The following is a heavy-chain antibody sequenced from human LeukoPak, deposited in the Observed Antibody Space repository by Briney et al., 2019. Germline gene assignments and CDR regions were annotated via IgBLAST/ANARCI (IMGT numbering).Heavy chain of an antibody. D-gene: IGHD5-12*01. CDR2: ISSDGGST. CDR1: RFTFSSYA. J-gene: IGHJ4*02. V-gene: IGHV3-64*01. Sequence: GGSLRLSCAASRFTFSSYAMHWVRQAPGKGLEYDSSISSDGGSTYYANSVNGRFTISRDNSKNTLYLQMGSLIAEDMALYYFAGNECLRTVGYLGYFDYGAREPWSPSPQ. CDR3: AGNECLRTVGYLGYFDY.